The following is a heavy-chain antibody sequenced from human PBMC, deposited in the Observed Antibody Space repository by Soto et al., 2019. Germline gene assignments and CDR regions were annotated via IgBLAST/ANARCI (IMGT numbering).Heavy chain of an antibody. J-gene: IGHJ4*02. CDR2: INPSGGST. Sequence: QVRLVQSGAEVKKPGASVKVSCKASGYTFTNYYIHWVRQAPGQGLEWMAIINPSGGSTTYAQKCQGRVTMTRDTSASTIYMELSSLGSDDTAVYYCARDSGSSCLDYWGQGTLVTVSS. CDR1: GYTFTNYY. V-gene: IGHV1-46*01. D-gene: IGHD1-26*01. CDR3: ARDSGSSCLDY.